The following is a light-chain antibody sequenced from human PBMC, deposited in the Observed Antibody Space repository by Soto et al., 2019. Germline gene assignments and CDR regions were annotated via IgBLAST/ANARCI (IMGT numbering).Light chain of an antibody. J-gene: IGLJ2*01. CDR1: SSDVGAYKY. Sequence: QSALTQPRSVSASPGQSVTISCTGTSSDVGAYKYVSWFQQYPGKAPKLMIYDINKRPSGVTDRFSGSKSGNTASLTISGLQAEDEGDYYCCSYAGRYTLLFGGGTKLTVL. CDR2: DIN. V-gene: IGLV2-11*01. CDR3: CSYAGRYTLL.